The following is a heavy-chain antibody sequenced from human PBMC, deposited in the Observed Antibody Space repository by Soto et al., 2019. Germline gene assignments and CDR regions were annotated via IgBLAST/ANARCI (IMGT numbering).Heavy chain of an antibody. CDR2: INHSGST. CDR3: ARRVEMATITFGY. V-gene: IGHV4-34*01. J-gene: IGHJ4*02. D-gene: IGHD5-12*01. CDR1: GGSFSGYY. Sequence: SETLSLTCAVYGGSFSGYYWSWIRQPPGKGLEWIGEINHSGSTNYNPSLKSRVTISVDTSKNQFSLKLSSVTAADTAVYYCARRVEMATITFGYWGQGTMVTVSS.